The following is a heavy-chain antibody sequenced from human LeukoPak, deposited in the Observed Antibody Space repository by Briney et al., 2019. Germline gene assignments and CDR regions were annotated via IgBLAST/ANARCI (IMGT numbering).Heavy chain of an antibody. V-gene: IGHV4-34*01. CDR1: GFTFSSYS. Sequence: PGGSLRLSCAASGFTFSSYSINWVRQAPGKGLEWIGEINHSGSTNYNPSLKSRVTISVDTSKNQFSLKLSSVTAADTAVYYCARGIVLMVYAVRGGRYYYYMDVWGKGTTVTVSS. D-gene: IGHD2-8*01. CDR3: ARGIVLMVYAVRGGRYYYYMDV. J-gene: IGHJ6*03. CDR2: INHSGST.